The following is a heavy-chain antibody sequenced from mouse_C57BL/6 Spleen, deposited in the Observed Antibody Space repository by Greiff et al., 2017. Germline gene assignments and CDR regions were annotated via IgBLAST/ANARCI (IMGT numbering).Heavy chain of an antibody. CDR3: ARPTLLYYYAMDY. CDR1: GFTFSSYT. V-gene: IGHV5-9*01. D-gene: IGHD1-1*01. J-gene: IGHJ4*01. Sequence: DVMLVESGGGLVKPGGSLKLSCAASGFTFSSYTMSWVRQTPEKRLEWVATISGGGGNTYYPDSVKGRFTISRDNAKNTLYLQMSSLRSEDTALYYCARPTLLYYYAMDYWGQGTSVTVSS. CDR2: ISGGGGNT.